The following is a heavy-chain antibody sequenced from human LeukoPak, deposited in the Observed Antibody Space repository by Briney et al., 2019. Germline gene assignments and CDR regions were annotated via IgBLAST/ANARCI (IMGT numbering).Heavy chain of an antibody. CDR1: NESFSDYH. Sequence: SETLSLTCGISNESFSDYHWTWIRQPPGKGLEWIGEINHSGNTNYNPSLKSRVTISVDTSKNQFSLSLSSVTAADAAVYYCARTILVVPTSYFYFYHMDVWGKGTTVTVSS. J-gene: IGHJ6*03. CDR3: ARTILVVPTSYFYFYHMDV. V-gene: IGHV4-34*01. D-gene: IGHD2-2*01. CDR2: INHSGNT.